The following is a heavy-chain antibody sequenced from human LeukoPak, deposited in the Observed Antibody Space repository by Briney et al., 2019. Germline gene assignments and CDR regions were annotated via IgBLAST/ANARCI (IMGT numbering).Heavy chain of an antibody. CDR2: LFHSGST. CDR3: TRLLDSDSSGYPDTFDM. Sequence: PSETLSLTCSVSGGSISSHYWSWIRQPPGKELAWIGYLFHSGSTNYNPSLQSRVTISVDTSRNHFSLKLTSVTAADTAVYYCTRLLDSDSSGYPDTFDMWGQGTMVTVSS. CDR1: GGSISSHY. V-gene: IGHV4-59*11. J-gene: IGHJ3*02. D-gene: IGHD3-22*01.